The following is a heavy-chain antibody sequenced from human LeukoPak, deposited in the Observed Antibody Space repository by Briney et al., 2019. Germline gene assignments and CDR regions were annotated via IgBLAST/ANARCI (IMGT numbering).Heavy chain of an antibody. D-gene: IGHD3-9*01. CDR3: ARGRSQSYEILTGYNY. CDR1: GYTFTSYD. Sequence: GASVKVSCKASGYTFTSYDINWLRQAPGQGPEWMGWMNPKNGNTGYARKFQGRFTMTRNTSIITAYMELTGLRSEDTAMYYCARGRSQSYEILTGYNYWGQGTLVTVSS. CDR2: MNPKNGNT. J-gene: IGHJ4*01. V-gene: IGHV1-8*01.